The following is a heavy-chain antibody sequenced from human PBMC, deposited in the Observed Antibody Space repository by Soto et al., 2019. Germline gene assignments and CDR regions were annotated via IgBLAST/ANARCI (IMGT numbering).Heavy chain of an antibody. Sequence: QVHLVQSGAEVKKPGASVKVSCQGSGYAFTTYGITWVRQAPGQGLEWMGWISAHNGNTNYAQKLQGRVTVTRDTTTCTAYMELRSRRYDGTAMYYCARGRYGDYWGQGALVTVSS. D-gene: IGHD1-1*01. J-gene: IGHJ4*02. CDR2: ISAHNGNT. CDR3: ARGRYGDY. CDR1: GYAFTTYG. V-gene: IGHV1-18*01.